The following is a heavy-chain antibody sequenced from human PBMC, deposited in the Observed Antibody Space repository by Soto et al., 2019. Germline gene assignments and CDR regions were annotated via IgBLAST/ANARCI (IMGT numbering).Heavy chain of an antibody. V-gene: IGHV3-23*01. D-gene: IGHD3-10*01. J-gene: IGHJ4*02. CDR1: GFTFSSYA. Sequence: GGSLRLSCAASGFTFSSYAMSWVRQAPGKGLEWVSAISGSGGSTYYADSVKGRFTISRDNSKNTLYLQMNSLRAEDTAVYHCAKDIMVRGVTHWGQGTLVTVSS. CDR3: AKDIMVRGVTH. CDR2: ISGSGGST.